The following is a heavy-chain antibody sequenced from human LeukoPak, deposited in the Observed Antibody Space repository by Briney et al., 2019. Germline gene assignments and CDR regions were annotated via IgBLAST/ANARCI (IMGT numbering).Heavy chain of an antibody. V-gene: IGHV1-2*02. J-gene: IGHJ5*02. CDR2: INPNSGGT. CDR3: ARTLKAAAATEFDP. D-gene: IGHD6-13*01. Sequence: ASVKVSCKASGYTFTAYYMHWVRQAPGQGLEWMGWINPNSGGTNYAQKFQGRVTMTRDTSISTAYMELSRLRSDDTAVYYCARTLKAAAATEFDPWGQGTLVTVSS. CDR1: GYTFTAYY.